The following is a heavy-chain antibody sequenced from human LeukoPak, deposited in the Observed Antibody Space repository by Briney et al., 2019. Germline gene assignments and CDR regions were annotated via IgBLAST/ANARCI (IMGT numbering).Heavy chain of an antibody. J-gene: IGHJ4*02. CDR2: IYYSGST. CDR1: GGSISSSSYY. V-gene: IGHV4-39*01. CDR3: ATWIHTPYYFDY. Sequence: SETLSLTCTVSGGSISSSSYYWGWIRQPPGKGLEWIGSIYYSGSTYYNPSLKSRVTISVDTSKNQFSLKLSSVTAADTAVYYCATWIHTPYYFDYWGQGTLVTVSS. D-gene: IGHD5-18*01.